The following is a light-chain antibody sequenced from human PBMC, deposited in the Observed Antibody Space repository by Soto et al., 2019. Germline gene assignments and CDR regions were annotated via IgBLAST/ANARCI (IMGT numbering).Light chain of an antibody. CDR2: SNN. CDR3: AAWDDSLNGRVV. V-gene: IGLV1-44*01. Sequence: QPVLTQPPSASGTPGQRVTISCSGSSSNIGNNSVNWYQQLPGTAPKLLIYSNNQRPSGVPDRFSGSKSGTSASLAISGLQSEDEAHYYCAAWDDSLNGRVVFGGGTQLTVL. J-gene: IGLJ2*01. CDR1: SSNIGNNS.